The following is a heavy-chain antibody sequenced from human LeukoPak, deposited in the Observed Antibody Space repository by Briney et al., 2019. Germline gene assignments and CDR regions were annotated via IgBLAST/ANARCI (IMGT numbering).Heavy chain of an antibody. Sequence: GGSLRLSCAASGFTFRSTWMSWVRQAPGKGLEWVANIRQDGSEKYYVDSVKGRFTISRDNTKNSLYLQMNSLRAGDTAIYYCAKNGDRGAYCGGGTCYPYYYYYMDVWGKGTTVTISS. V-gene: IGHV3-7*03. CDR1: GFTFRSTW. CDR2: IRQDGSEK. D-gene: IGHD2-15*01. CDR3: AKNGDRGAYCGGGTCYPYYYYYMDV. J-gene: IGHJ6*03.